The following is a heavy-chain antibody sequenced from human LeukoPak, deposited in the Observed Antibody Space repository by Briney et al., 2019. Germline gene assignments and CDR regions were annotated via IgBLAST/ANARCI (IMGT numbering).Heavy chain of an antibody. V-gene: IGHV4-4*07. D-gene: IGHD1-1*01. CDR1: GGSISPYY. J-gene: IGHJ4*02. CDR3: ARRQRNNVNFDY. Sequence: SETLSLTCTVSGGSISPYYWSWIRQPAGKGLEYIGRISNSGTTNYNPSLRSRVTVSVDTSKNQLYLHLTSVTAADTAVYYCARRQRNNVNFDYWGQGTLVTVSS. CDR2: ISNSGTT.